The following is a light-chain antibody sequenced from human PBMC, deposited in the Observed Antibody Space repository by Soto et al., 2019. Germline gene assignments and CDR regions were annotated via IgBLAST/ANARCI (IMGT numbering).Light chain of an antibody. CDR1: SSDVGAYDY. Sequence: QSALTQPASVSGSPGQSITISCTGTSSDVGAYDYVSWYQQHPDKAPKLMIYEVSNRPSGVSNRFSGSKSVNTATLTISGLQADDEADYYCSSYTSSSTRVFGTGTKVTV. CDR2: EVS. J-gene: IGLJ1*01. V-gene: IGLV2-14*03. CDR3: SSYTSSSTRV.